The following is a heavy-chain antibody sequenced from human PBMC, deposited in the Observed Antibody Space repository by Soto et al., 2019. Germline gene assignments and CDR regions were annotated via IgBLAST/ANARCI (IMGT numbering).Heavy chain of an antibody. CDR3: AREFKGDLVVVAAARGSYFDY. J-gene: IGHJ4*02. CDR1: GGPRISYY. Sequence: PSETLSLTCTVSGGPRISYYWSWIRQPPGRGLEWIGFIYYAGSTKYNPSLNSRVTISVDTSKNQFSLTVTSVTAADTATYFCAREFKGDLVVVAAARGSYFDYWGLGTLVTVSS. D-gene: IGHD2-15*01. CDR2: IYYAGST. V-gene: IGHV4-59*12.